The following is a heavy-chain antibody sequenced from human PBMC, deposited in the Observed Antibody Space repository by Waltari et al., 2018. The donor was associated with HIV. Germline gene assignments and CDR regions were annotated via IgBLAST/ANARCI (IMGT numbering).Heavy chain of an antibody. J-gene: IGHJ6*02. CDR3: ATGGGTTSIQLYDLDV. Sequence: QVQLIPSGAGLKNPGASVKVSCKVFGYTLTELSMNWVRQAPGKGREWLGGFYPEDDETIYAQKFQGRVTMTEDTSTDSAYMELSSLTSEDTAVYYCATGGGTTSIQLYDLDVWGQGTTVTVSS. CDR1: GYTLTELS. CDR2: FYPEDDET. V-gene: IGHV1-24*01. D-gene: IGHD1-26*01.